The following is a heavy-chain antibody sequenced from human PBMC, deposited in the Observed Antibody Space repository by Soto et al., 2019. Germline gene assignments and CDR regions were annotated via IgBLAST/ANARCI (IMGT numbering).Heavy chain of an antibody. CDR1: GGSISSGDYY. V-gene: IGHV4-30-4*01. D-gene: IGHD5-18*01. Sequence: SETLSLTCTVSGGSISSGDYYWSWIRQPPGKDLEWIGYIYYSGSTYYNPSVRSRVTISVDTSKNQFSLRLSSVTAADTAVYYCDRDRGYTFDYWGQGTLVTVSS. J-gene: IGHJ4*02. CDR2: IYYSGST. CDR3: DRDRGYTFDY.